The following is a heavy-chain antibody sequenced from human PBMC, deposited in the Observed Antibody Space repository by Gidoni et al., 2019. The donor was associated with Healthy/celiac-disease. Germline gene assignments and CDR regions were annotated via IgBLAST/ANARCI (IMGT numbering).Heavy chain of an antibody. CDR1: GGSISSSSYY. CDR3: AREEDAYSYGWPYYYYGMDV. D-gene: IGHD5-18*01. V-gene: IGHV4-39*02. Sequence: QLQLQESGPGLVKPSETLSLTCTVSGGSISSSSYYWGWIRQPPGKGLEWIGSIYYSGRTYYNPSLKSRVTISVDTSKNQFSLKLSSVTAADTAVYYCAREEDAYSYGWPYYYYGMDVWGQGTTVTVSS. CDR2: IYYSGRT. J-gene: IGHJ6*02.